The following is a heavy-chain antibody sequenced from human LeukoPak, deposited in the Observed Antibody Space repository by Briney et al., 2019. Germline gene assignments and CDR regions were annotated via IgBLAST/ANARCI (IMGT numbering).Heavy chain of an antibody. D-gene: IGHD2-8*01. CDR1: GFTFSGSA. CDR2: IRSKANSYAT. CDR3: TRLGYCTNGVCYFDY. V-gene: IGHV3-73*01. J-gene: IGHJ4*02. Sequence: GGSLRLSCAASGFTFSGSAMHWVRQASGKGLEWVGRIRSKANSYATAYAASVEGRFTISRDDSKNTAYLQMNSLKTEDTAVYYCTRLGYCTNGVCYFDYWGQGTLVTASS.